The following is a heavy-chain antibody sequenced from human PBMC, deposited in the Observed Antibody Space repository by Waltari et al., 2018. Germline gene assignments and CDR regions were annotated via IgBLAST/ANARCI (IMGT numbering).Heavy chain of an antibody. CDR2: TRFDGINK. CDR3: AKPFYNWDDPLDS. V-gene: IGHV3-30*02. Sequence: QVFLVESGGGVVQPGDSLRLSCVSSGFNFNIYGMHWVRQAPGKGLEWVAFTRFDGINKHYADSVKGRFTISRDNIKNTLYLQMNSLRGEDSAVYYCAKPFYNWDDPLDSWGQGTLVTVSS. J-gene: IGHJ4*02. D-gene: IGHD1-20*01. CDR1: GFNFNIYG.